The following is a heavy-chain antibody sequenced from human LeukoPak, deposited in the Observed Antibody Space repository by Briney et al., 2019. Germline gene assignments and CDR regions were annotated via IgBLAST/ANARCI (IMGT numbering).Heavy chain of an antibody. CDR1: GFTFSSYA. CDR2: ISYDGSNK. Sequence: GRSLRLSCAASGFTFSSYAMHWVRQAPGKGLEWVAVISYDGSNKYYADSVKGRFTISRDNSKNTLYLQMNSLRAEDTAVYYCARDDGTYPAVSADYWGQGTLVTVSS. D-gene: IGHD1-26*01. J-gene: IGHJ4*02. CDR3: ARDDGTYPAVSADY. V-gene: IGHV3-30-3*01.